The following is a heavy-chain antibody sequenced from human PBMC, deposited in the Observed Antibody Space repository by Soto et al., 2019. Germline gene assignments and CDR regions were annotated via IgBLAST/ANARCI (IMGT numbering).Heavy chain of an antibody. D-gene: IGHD2-8*01. CDR3: ATDRRALGYCTNGVCYTGGYFDY. CDR1: GYTLTELS. Sequence: ASVKVSCKVSGYTLTELSMHWVRQAPGKGLEWMGGFDPEDGETIYAQKFQGRVTMTEDTSTDTAYMELSSLRSEDTAVYYCATDRRALGYCTNGVCYTGGYFDYWGQGTLVTVSS. V-gene: IGHV1-24*01. J-gene: IGHJ4*02. CDR2: FDPEDGET.